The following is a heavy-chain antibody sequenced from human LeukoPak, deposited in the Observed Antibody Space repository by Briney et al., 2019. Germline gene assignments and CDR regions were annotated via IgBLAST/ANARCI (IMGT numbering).Heavy chain of an antibody. V-gene: IGHV4-39*07. J-gene: IGHJ4*02. D-gene: IGHD2-15*01. Sequence: PSETLSLTCAVSGVSIISTNSYWGWIRQSPRTGLEWIGNIYSSGRTYYNPSLKSRVTISIDMSENQFSLKLTSVTAADTAVYYCAIKREGPATGIDYWGQGTLVTVSS. CDR2: IYSSGRT. CDR3: AIKREGPATGIDY. CDR1: GVSIISTNSY.